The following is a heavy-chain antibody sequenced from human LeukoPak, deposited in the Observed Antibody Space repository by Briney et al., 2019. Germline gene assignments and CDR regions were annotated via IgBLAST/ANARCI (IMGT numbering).Heavy chain of an antibody. CDR1: GFTFSRYA. CDR2: ISGSGGST. J-gene: IGHJ4*02. CDR3: AKDHQPLRYFDWLLPHFDY. V-gene: IGHV3-23*01. D-gene: IGHD3-9*01. Sequence: GGSLRLSCAVSGFTFSRYAMSWVRQAPGKGLEWVSAISGSGGSTYYADSVKGRFTISRDNSKNTLYLQMNSLRAEDTAVYYCAKDHQPLRYFDWLLPHFDYWGQGTLVTVSS.